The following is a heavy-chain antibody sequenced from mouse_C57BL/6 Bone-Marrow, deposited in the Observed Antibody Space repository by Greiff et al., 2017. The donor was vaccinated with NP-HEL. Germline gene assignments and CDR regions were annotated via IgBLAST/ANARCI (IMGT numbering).Heavy chain of an antibody. CDR3: AKQYPLYYYGSSLPGTS. Sequence: VKLQESGPGLVAPSQSLSITCTVSGFSLTSYGVSWVRQPPGKGLEWLGVIWGDGSTKYHSALISRLSISKDKSKSQVFLKLNSLQTDDTATYYCAKQYPLYYYGSSLPGTSWGQGTTLTVSS. D-gene: IGHD1-1*01. J-gene: IGHJ2*01. CDR2: IWGDGST. V-gene: IGHV2-3*01. CDR1: GFSLTSYG.